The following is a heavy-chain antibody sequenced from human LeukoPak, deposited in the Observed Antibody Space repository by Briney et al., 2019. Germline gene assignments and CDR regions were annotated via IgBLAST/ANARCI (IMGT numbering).Heavy chain of an antibody. CDR1: GFTFSGSA. CDR3: TSTVDGRYYFDY. J-gene: IGHJ4*02. V-gene: IGHV3-73*01. Sequence: GGSLKLFCAASGFTFSGSAMHWVRQASGEGGEWVGRIRSKPNSYATAYAASVKGRFTISRDDSKNTAYLQMNSLKTEDTAVYYCTSTVDGRYYFDYWGQGTLVTVSS. D-gene: IGHD4-23*01. CDR2: IRSKPNSYAT.